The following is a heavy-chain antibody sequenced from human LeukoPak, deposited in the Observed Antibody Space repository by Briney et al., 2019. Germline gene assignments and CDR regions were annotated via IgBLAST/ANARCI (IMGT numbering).Heavy chain of an antibody. CDR3: ARGQQLVD. CDR1: GFTFSSYW. V-gene: IGHV3-74*01. D-gene: IGHD6-13*01. Sequence: GGSLRLSCAASGFTFSSYWMHWVRQAPGKGLVWVSRTDGSSTSYADSVKGRFTISRDNAKYTLYLQMNSLRAEDTAVYYCARGQQLVDWGQGTLVTVSS. J-gene: IGHJ1*01. CDR2: TDGSST.